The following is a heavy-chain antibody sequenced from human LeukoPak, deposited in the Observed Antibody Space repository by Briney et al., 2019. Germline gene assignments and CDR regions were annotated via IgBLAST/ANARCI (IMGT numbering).Heavy chain of an antibody. V-gene: IGHV3-21*01. CDR3: ARVSQQNTIFGVVIIRLDAFDI. CDR1: GFTFSSYS. Sequence: GGSLRLSCAASGFTFSSYSMNWVRQAPGKGLEWVSSISSSSSYIYYADSVKGRFTISRDNAKNSLCLQMNSLRAEDTAVYYCARVSQQNTIFGVVIIRLDAFDIWGQGTMVTVSS. CDR2: ISSSSSYI. D-gene: IGHD3-3*01. J-gene: IGHJ3*02.